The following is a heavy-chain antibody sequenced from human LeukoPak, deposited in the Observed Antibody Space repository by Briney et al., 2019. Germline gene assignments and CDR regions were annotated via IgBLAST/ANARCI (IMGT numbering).Heavy chain of an antibody. V-gene: IGHV1-69*01. CDR2: IIPIFGTA. D-gene: IGHD2-2*01. CDR3: ARVRYCSSTSCYLSDY. CDR1: GGTFSSYA. Sequence: SVKVSCKASGGTFSSYAISWVQQAPGQGLEWMGGIIPIFGTANYAQKFQGRVTITADESTSTAYMELSSLRSEDTAVYYCARVRYCSSTSCYLSDYWGQGTLVTVSS. J-gene: IGHJ4*02.